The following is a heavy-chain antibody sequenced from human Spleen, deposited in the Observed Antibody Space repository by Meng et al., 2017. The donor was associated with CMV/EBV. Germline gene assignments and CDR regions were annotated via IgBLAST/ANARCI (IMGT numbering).Heavy chain of an antibody. V-gene: IGHV4-59*01. J-gene: IGHJ6*02. CDR3: ARDTHGLDV. CDR1: GGSISGYF. CDR2: IHNSGGT. Sequence: GSLRLSCTVSGGSISGYFWTWIRQSPGKGLEWIGYIHNSGGTNYNPSLKSRVTISVDTSKNQFSLKLNFVTAADTAVYYCARDTHGLDVWGQGTTVTVSS.